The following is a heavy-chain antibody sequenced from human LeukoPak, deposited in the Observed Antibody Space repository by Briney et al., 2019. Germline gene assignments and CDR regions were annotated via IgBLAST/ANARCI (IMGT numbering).Heavy chain of an antibody. CDR2: IYYSGST. CDR1: GGSISSYY. V-gene: IGHV4-59*08. CDR3: AGLSVTAIQGYYYYGMDV. Sequence: PSETLSLTCTVSGGSISSYYWSWIRQPPGEGLEWIGYIYYSGSTNYNPSLKSRVTISVDTSKNQFSLKLSSVTAADTAVYYCAGLSVTAIQGYYYYGMDVWGQGTTVTVSS. J-gene: IGHJ6*02. D-gene: IGHD2-21*02.